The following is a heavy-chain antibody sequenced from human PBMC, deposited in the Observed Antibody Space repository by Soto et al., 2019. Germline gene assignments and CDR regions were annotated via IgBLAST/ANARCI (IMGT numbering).Heavy chain of an antibody. CDR3: ARQRDGY. Sequence: GGSLRLSCVGSGFTFSSYWMTWVRQAPGKGLEWVANIREDGNEKFYVDSVRGRFTISRDNAQNSLFLQLNSLRAEDTAVYYCARQRDGYWGQGTLVTVSS. J-gene: IGHJ4*02. V-gene: IGHV3-7*05. CDR2: IREDGNEK. CDR1: GFTFSSYW.